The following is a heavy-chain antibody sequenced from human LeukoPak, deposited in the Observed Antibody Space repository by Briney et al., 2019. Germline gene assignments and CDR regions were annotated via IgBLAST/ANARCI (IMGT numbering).Heavy chain of an antibody. V-gene: IGHV1-18*04. CDR3: ARDEVSGGWYNH. Sequence: ASVKVSCKASGYTFTSRGISWGRQAPGQGLGWLGWINFYSGNTNYAQKFQGRLTMTTDTSTSTAYMELRSLRSDDTAVYYCARDEVSGGWYNHWGQGTLVTVSS. J-gene: IGHJ4*02. CDR1: GYTFTSRG. D-gene: IGHD6-19*01. CDR2: INFYSGNT.